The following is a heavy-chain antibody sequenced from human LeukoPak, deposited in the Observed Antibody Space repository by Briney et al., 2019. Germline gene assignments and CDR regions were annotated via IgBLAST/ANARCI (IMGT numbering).Heavy chain of an antibody. Sequence: ASVKVSCKASGYTFTGYYMHWVRQAPGQGLEWMGWINPNSGGTNYAQRFQGRVTMTRDTSISTAYMELSSLRSDDTAVYYCARDQALGYGWPTVLAIDIWGQGTMVTVSS. CDR3: ARDQALGYGWPTVLAIDI. D-gene: IGHD6-19*01. CDR1: GYTFTGYY. J-gene: IGHJ3*02. CDR2: INPNSGGT. V-gene: IGHV1-2*02.